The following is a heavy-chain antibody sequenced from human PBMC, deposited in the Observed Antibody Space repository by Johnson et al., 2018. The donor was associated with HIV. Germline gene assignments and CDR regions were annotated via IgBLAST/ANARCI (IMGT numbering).Heavy chain of an antibody. D-gene: IGHD4-17*01. Sequence: MQLVESGGGLVQPGGSLRLSCAASGFTFSNAWMSWVRQAPGQGLQWVANIKQDGNEKYYVDSVKGRFSISRDNAKNSLHLQMNSLKTEDTAVYYCTRHTVTGDAFDIWGQGTMVTVSS. CDR1: GFTFSNAW. CDR3: TRHTVTGDAFDI. J-gene: IGHJ3*02. CDR2: IKQDGNEK. V-gene: IGHV3-7*05.